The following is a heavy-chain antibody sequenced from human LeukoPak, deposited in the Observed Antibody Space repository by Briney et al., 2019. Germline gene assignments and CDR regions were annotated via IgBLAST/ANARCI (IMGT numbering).Heavy chain of an antibody. CDR1: GFSFSSYA. CDR3: AKDPRGMVRGVIPPVFDY. J-gene: IGHJ4*02. Sequence: GGSLRLSCAASGFSFSSYAMSWVRQAPGKGLEWVSAISGSGGSTYYADSVKGRFTISRDNSKNTLYLQMNSLRAEDTAVYYCAKDPRGMVRGVIPPVFDYWGQGTLVTVSS. CDR2: ISGSGGST. D-gene: IGHD3-10*01. V-gene: IGHV3-23*01.